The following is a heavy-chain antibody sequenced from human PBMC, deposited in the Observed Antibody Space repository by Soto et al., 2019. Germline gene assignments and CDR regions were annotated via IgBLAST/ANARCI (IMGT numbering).Heavy chain of an antibody. J-gene: IGHJ3*02. CDR1: GFSLTTSGVG. CDR2: IYWSGDE. Sequence: AGPTLVNPTQTLTLTCSFSGFSLTTSGVGVGWIRQSPGKALEWLALIYWSGDEHYRPSLKSRLSIFKDTSKNHVVLIMTDMDPVDTATYYCARGLATLPVFAFDIWGQGTMVTVSS. CDR3: ARGLATLPVFAFDI. V-gene: IGHV2-5*01. D-gene: IGHD6-6*01.